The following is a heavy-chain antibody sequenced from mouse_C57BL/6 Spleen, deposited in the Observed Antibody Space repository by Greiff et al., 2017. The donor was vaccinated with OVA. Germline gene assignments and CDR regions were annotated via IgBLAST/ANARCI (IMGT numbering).Heavy chain of an antibody. CDR2: IYPGDGDT. D-gene: IGHD1-1*01. J-gene: IGHJ4*01. CDR1: GYAFSSYW. Sequence: VKLMESGAELVKPGASVKISCKASGYAFSSYWMNWVKQRPGKGLEWIGQIYPGDGDTNYNGKFKGKATLTADKSSSTAYMQLSSLTSEDSAVYFCARRGYGSSYGAMDYWGQGTSVTVSS. CDR3: ARRGYGSSYGAMDY. V-gene: IGHV1-80*01.